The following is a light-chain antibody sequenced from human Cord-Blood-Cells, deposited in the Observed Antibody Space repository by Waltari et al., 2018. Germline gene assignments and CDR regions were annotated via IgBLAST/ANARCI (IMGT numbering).Light chain of an antibody. CDR3: QQYYSYPIT. Sequence: AIRITQSPSSLSAATGDRVTITCRASQVISSYLAWYQQKPGKAPKLLIYAASTLQSGVPSRFSGSGSGTDFTLTISCLPSEDFATYYCQQYYSYPITVGQGTRLEIK. J-gene: IGKJ5*01. CDR1: QVISSY. CDR2: AAS. V-gene: IGKV1-8*01.